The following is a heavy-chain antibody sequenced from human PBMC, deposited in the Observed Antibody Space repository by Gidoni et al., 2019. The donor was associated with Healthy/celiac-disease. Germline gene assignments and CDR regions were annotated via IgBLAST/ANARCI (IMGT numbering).Heavy chain of an antibody. V-gene: IGHV3-64D*06. D-gene: IGHD6-13*01. CDR1: GFTFSSYS. CDR2: ISSNGGST. J-gene: IGHJ4*02. Sequence: EVQLVESGGGLVQPGGSLRLSCSASGFTFSSYSMHWVRQAPGKGLEYVSAISSNGGSTYYADSVKGRFTISRDNSKNTLYLQMSSLRAEDTAVYYCVKPGDRFKLIAAAGTWPYYFDYWGQGTLVTVSS. CDR3: VKPGDRFKLIAAAGTWPYYFDY.